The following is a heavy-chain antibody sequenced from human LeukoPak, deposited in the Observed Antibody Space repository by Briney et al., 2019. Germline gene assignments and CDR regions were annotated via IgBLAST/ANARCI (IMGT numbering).Heavy chain of an antibody. J-gene: IGHJ4*02. D-gene: IGHD5-12*01. Sequence: SETLSLTCTVSGYSISSGSYWGWIRQPPGKGLEWIGSIYHSGSTYYNPSLKSRVTISVDTSKNQFSLKLSSVTAADTAVYYCARVRYSGYGALTSAATLWATYYFDYWGQGTLVTVSS. V-gene: IGHV4-38-2*02. CDR3: ARVRYSGYGALTSAATLWATYYFDY. CDR2: IYHSGST. CDR1: GYSISSGSY.